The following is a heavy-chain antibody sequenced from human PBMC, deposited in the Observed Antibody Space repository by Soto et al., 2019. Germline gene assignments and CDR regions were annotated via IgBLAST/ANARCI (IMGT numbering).Heavy chain of an antibody. CDR1: GFTFSSYG. D-gene: IGHD1-26*01. Sequence: QVQLVESGGGVVQPGRSLRLSCAASGFTFSSYGMHWVRQAPGKGLEWVAVIWYDGSNKYYADSVKGRFTISRDNSKNTLYLQMNVLRAEDTAVYYCARAPAGAGLFDYWGQGTLVTVSS. J-gene: IGHJ4*02. CDR3: ARAPAGAGLFDY. V-gene: IGHV3-33*01. CDR2: IWYDGSNK.